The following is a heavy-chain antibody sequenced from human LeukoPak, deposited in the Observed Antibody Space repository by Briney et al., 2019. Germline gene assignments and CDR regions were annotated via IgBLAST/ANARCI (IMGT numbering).Heavy chain of an antibody. D-gene: IGHD5-18*01. CDR3: ACRGDTPMVGDY. V-gene: IGHV3-48*01. Sequence: GGSLGLSCAAFGFTFSTYGMNWVRQAPGKGLEWVSYITSSTIYYADSVKGRFSISRDNAKNSLSLQMNSLSAEDTAVYYCACRGDTPMVGDYWGQGTLVTVSS. CDR2: ITSSTI. CDR1: GFTFSTYG. J-gene: IGHJ4*02.